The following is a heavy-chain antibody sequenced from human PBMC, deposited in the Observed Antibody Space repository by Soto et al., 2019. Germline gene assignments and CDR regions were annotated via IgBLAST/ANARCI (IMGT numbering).Heavy chain of an antibody. CDR1: GGSISSGNYY. CDR3: ARDVKYLCVSGRDRFDP. D-gene: IGHD3-9*01. CDR2: IYSTGRS. J-gene: IGHJ5*02. V-gene: IGHV4-30-4*01. Sequence: QVQLQESGPGLVKPSETLSRTCAGSGGSISSGNYYWRWIRQFPGNGLEWIGSIYSTGRSYYNPSLSSRVSMSVDTSKNQFSLNRNSVTAAYTAVYYCARDVKYLCVSGRDRFDPCGQGTLVTGSS.